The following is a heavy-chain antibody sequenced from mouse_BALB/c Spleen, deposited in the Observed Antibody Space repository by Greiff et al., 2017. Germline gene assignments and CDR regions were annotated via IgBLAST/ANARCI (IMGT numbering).Heavy chain of an antibody. CDR2: IDPANGNT. V-gene: IGHV14-3*02. Sequence: VQLQQSGAELVKPGASVKLSCTASGFNIKDTYMHWVKQRPEQGLEWIGRIDPANGNTKYDPKFQGKATITADTSSNTAYLQLSSLTSEDTAVYYCARWLRYAMDHWGQGTSVTVSS. CDR1: GFNIKDTY. D-gene: IGHD2-2*01. J-gene: IGHJ4*01. CDR3: ARWLRYAMDH.